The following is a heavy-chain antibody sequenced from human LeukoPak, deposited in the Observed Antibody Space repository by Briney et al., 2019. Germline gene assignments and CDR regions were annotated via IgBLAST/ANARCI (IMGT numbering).Heavy chain of an antibody. CDR3: ARGSSAVTYYYYSYMDV. CDR1: GGSFSGYY. V-gene: IGHV4-34*01. J-gene: IGHJ6*03. CDR2: INHSGST. Sequence: SETLSLTCAVYGGSFSGYYWSWIRQLPGKGLEWIGEINHSGSTNYNPSLKSRVTISVDTSKNQFSLKLSSVTAADTAVYYCARGSSAVTYYYYSYMDVWGKGTTVTVSS. D-gene: IGHD4-17*01.